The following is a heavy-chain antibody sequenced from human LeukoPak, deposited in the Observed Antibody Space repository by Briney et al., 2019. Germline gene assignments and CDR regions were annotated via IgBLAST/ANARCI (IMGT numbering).Heavy chain of an antibody. CDR2: INHSGST. D-gene: IGHD1-26*01. V-gene: IGHV4-34*01. CDR3: ARQELLPPYYYMDV. Sequence: SETLSLTCAVYGGSFSGYYWSWIRQPPGKGLEWIGEINHSGSTNYNPSLKSRVTISVDTSKNQFSLKLSSVTTADTAVYYCARQELLPPYYYMDVWGKGTTVTVSS. CDR1: GGSFSGYY. J-gene: IGHJ6*03.